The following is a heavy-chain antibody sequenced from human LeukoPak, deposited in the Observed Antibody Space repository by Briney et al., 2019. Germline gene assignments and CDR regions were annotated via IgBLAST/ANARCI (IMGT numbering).Heavy chain of an antibody. J-gene: IGHJ4*02. Sequence: GASVKVSFKASGYTFTGYYMHWVRQAPGQGLEWMGWINPNNGGTNYAQQFQGRVTMTRDTSISTACMELSRLRSDDTAVYYCAQSGYSGYDYSDWGQGTLVTVSS. CDR3: AQSGYSGYDYSD. D-gene: IGHD5-12*01. CDR1: GYTFTGYY. CDR2: INPNNGGT. V-gene: IGHV1-2*02.